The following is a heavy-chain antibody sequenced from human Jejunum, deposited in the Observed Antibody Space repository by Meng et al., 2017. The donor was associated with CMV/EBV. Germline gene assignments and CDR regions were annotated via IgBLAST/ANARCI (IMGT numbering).Heavy chain of an antibody. D-gene: IGHD6-19*01. CDR2: ISAYNAKT. CDR3: ARDLGIPSAGLDY. CDR1: GYTFSTYG. Sequence: SGYTFSTYGISWVRQAPGQGLEWMGWISAYNAKTNFEQKYQGRVTLTRDTSTSTVYMEMTNLRSDDTAVYYCARDLGIPSAGLDYWGQGTLVTVSS. J-gene: IGHJ4*02. V-gene: IGHV1-18*01.